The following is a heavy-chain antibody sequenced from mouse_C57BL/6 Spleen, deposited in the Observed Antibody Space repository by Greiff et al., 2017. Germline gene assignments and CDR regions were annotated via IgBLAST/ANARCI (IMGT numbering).Heavy chain of an antibody. D-gene: IGHD2-2*01. J-gene: IGHJ2*01. Sequence: VQLQQSGPELVKPGASVKISCKASGYAFSSSWMNWVKQRPGKGLEWIGRIYPGDGDTNYNGKFKGKATLTADKSSSTAYMQISGLTSEDSAVYFCARGEGLCIDYWGQGTTRTVSS. V-gene: IGHV1-82*01. CDR2: IYPGDGDT. CDR1: GYAFSSSW. CDR3: ARGEGLCIDY.